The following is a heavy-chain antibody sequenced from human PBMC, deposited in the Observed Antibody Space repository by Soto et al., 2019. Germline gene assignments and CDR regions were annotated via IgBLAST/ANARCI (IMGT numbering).Heavy chain of an antibody. J-gene: IGHJ4*02. CDR1: GGSFSSYY. V-gene: IGHV3-7*03. CDR3: AKVQYSSSWYGPMDY. CDR2: VNEDGSEK. Sequence: SRILSCAASGGSFSSYYMSWVRPAQGKGLEWVANVNEDGSEKYYVDSVKGRFTVSRDNAKNSLYLQMNSLRAEDTAVYYCAKVQYSSSWYGPMDYWGQGTLVTVSS. D-gene: IGHD6-13*01.